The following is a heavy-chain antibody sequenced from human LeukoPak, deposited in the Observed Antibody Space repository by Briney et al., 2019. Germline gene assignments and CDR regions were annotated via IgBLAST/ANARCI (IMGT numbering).Heavy chain of an antibody. CDR3: AKASRIRYYYYYMDV. V-gene: IGHV3-43D*03. CDR2: ISWDGGST. D-gene: IGHD2-15*01. J-gene: IGHJ6*03. CDR1: GFTFDDYA. Sequence: GGSLRLSCAASGFTFDDYAMHWVRQAPGRGLEWVSLISWDGGSTYYADSVKGRFTISRDNSKNSLYLQMNSLRAEDTALYYCAKASRIRYYYYYMDVWGKGTTVTVSS.